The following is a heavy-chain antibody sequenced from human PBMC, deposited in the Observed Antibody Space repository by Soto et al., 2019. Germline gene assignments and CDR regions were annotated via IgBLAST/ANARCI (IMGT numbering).Heavy chain of an antibody. CDR3: ARDDYSSGWYSY. Sequence: QVQLVESGGGVVQPGRSLRLSCAASGFTFSSYAMHWVRQAPGKGLEWVAVISYDGSNKYYADSVKGRFTISRDNSKNTLYLQMNSLRAEDTAVYYCARDDYSSGWYSYWGQGTLVTVS. CDR1: GFTFSSYA. D-gene: IGHD6-19*01. J-gene: IGHJ4*02. V-gene: IGHV3-30-3*01. CDR2: ISYDGSNK.